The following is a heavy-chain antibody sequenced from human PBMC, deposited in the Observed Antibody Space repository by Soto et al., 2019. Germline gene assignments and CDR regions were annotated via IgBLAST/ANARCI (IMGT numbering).Heavy chain of an antibody. Sequence: PGGSLRLSCAASGVVFSTYGMNWVRQAPGKGPEWVSSIDSSGRYIYYADSVQGRFTISRDNAKNSLYLQMNSLRVEDTALYFCARDESAGSSTSNWGQGT. D-gene: IGHD2-2*01. V-gene: IGHV3-21*01. CDR3: ARDESAGSSTSN. CDR2: IDSSGRYI. CDR1: GVVFSTYG. J-gene: IGHJ4*02.